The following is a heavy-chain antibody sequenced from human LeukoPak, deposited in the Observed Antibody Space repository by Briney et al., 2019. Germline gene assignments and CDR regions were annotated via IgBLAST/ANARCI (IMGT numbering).Heavy chain of an antibody. J-gene: IGHJ4*02. CDR3: ARDAPNDSSGSLDY. V-gene: IGHV3-30*04. CDR1: GFTFSSYA. Sequence: PGGSLRLSCEASGFTFSSYAMHWVRQAPGKGLEWVAVISYDGSNKYYADSVKGRFTISRDNSKNTLYLQMNSLRAEDTAVYYCARDAPNDSSGSLDYWGQGTLVTVSS. CDR2: ISYDGSNK. D-gene: IGHD3-22*01.